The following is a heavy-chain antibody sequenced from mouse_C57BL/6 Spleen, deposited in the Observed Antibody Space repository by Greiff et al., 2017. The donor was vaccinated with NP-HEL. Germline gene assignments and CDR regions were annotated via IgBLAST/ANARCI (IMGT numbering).Heavy chain of an antibody. J-gene: IGHJ4*01. CDR1: GFTFSSYG. CDR3: ARHPRGLYAMDY. Sequence: EVHLVESGGDLVKPGGSLKLSCAASGFTFSSYGMSWVRQTPDKRLEWVATISSGGSYTYYPDSVKGRFTISRDNAKNTLYLQMSSLKSEDTAMYYCARHPRGLYAMDYWGQGTSVTVSS. V-gene: IGHV5-6*01. CDR2: ISSGGSYT.